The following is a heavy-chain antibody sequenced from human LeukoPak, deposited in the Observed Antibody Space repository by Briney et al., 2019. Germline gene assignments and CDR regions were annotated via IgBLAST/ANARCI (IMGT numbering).Heavy chain of an antibody. D-gene: IGHD6-13*01. Sequence: PGGSLRLSCAASGFTFSSYAIHWVRQPPGKGLEWVSSISASSSYIYYADSVKGRFTISRDNAKNSLYLQMNSLRADDTAVYFCARQTAAAVVYWGQGTLVTVSS. CDR1: GFTFSSYA. CDR2: ISASSSYI. CDR3: ARQTAAAVVY. V-gene: IGHV3-21*01. J-gene: IGHJ4*02.